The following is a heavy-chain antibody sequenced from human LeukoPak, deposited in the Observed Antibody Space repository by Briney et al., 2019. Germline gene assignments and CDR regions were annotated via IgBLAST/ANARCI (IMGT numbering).Heavy chain of an antibody. CDR3: ARVGTTEWLLSPLIDY. V-gene: IGHV3-30-3*01. Sequence: PGWSLRLSCAASGFTVSSNYMSWVRQAPGKGLEWVAVMPYDGSNKYYADSVKGRFTISRDNSKNTLYLQMNSLRAEDTAVYYCARVGTTEWLLSPLIDYWGQGTLVTVSS. J-gene: IGHJ4*02. CDR1: GFTVSSNY. CDR2: MPYDGSNK. D-gene: IGHD3-3*01.